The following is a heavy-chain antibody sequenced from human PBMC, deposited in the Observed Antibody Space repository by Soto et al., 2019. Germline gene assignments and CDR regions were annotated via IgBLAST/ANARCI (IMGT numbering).Heavy chain of an antibody. CDR1: GGSISSTNW. V-gene: IGHV4-4*02. CDR2: IHHGGRV. J-gene: IGHJ4*02. CDR3: ARLRTSVLAQSVTPNFHS. D-gene: IGHD5-18*01. Sequence: QIQLQESGPGLVKPSGTVSLTCTFSGGSISSTNWWRWVRQPPGMGLVWIGDIHHGGRVIFNSSLESRISMSADKSKNQFSLKLHSVTAADTAVYFCARLRTSVLAQSVTPNFHSWGQGTLVTVSS.